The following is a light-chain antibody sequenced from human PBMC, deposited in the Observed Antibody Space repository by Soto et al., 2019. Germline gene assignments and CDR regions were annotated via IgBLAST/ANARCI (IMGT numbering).Light chain of an antibody. CDR3: QQSYSTPFT. Sequence: DIQMTQSPSSLSASVGDRVTITCRASQSISNYLNWYLQKPGKAPKLLIYAASSLQSGVPSRFSGRGSGTDFTLTISSLQPEDFATYYCQQSYSTPFTFGPGTKVDIK. CDR2: AAS. J-gene: IGKJ3*01. V-gene: IGKV1-39*01. CDR1: QSISNY.